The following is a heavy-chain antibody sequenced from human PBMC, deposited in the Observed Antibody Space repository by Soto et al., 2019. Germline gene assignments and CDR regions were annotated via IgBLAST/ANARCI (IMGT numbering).Heavy chain of an antibody. CDR1: Y. Sequence: YLTWLQQTPGKGLGWIGEINHSGSNNYNQSLKSRVTLPVDTSKKQFSMKLSSVTAADTAVYYCAAGGPRSSSNYFDYWRLGNLVT. D-gene: IGHD6-6*01. J-gene: IGHJ4*02. CDR3: AAGGPRSSSNYFDY. V-gene: IGHV4-34*01. CDR2: INHSGSN.